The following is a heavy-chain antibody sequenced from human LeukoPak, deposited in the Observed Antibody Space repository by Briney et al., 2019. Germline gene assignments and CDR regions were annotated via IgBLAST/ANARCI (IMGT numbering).Heavy chain of an antibody. V-gene: IGHV3-30*03. CDR1: GFIFSTYG. Sequence: GRSLRLSCAASGFIFSTYGMHWVRQAPGKGLEWVAAISSHGSNKYFADSVKGRFTISRDNSKNTLDLHMNSLRAEDTAVYYCARVAFLTLDTAIDYWGQGTLGTVS. J-gene: IGHJ4*02. CDR2: ISSHGSNK. CDR3: ARVAFLTLDTAIDY. D-gene: IGHD5-18*01.